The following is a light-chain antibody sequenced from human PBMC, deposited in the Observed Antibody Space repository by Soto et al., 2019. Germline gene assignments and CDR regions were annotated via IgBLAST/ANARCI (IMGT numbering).Light chain of an antibody. CDR1: QDIRKD. CDR2: DAS. CDR3: QQYDHLPL. J-gene: IGKJ4*01. V-gene: IGKV1-33*01. Sequence: DIQMTQSPSSLSASVGDRVTITCQASQDIRKDLNWYQQKPGKAPKLLIYDASNLETGVPGRFSGRGSGTEFTLTISSLQPEDIGTYYCQQYDHLPLFGGGTKVEIK.